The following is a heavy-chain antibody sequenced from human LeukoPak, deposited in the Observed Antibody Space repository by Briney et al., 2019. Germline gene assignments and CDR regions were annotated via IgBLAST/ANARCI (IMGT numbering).Heavy chain of an antibody. D-gene: IGHD5-12*01. Sequence: GASVKVSCKASGYTFTGYYMHWVRQAPGQGLEWMGWISAYNGNTKYAQKLQGRVTMTTDTSTSTAYMELSSLRSEDTAVYYCAADTRPNSGYGYYMGVWGKGTTVTISS. CDR1: GYTFTGYY. CDR3: AADTRPNSGYGYYMGV. CDR2: ISAYNGNT. J-gene: IGHJ6*03. V-gene: IGHV1-18*04.